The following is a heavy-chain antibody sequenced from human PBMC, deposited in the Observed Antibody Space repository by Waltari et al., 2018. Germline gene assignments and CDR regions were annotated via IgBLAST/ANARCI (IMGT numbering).Heavy chain of an antibody. V-gene: IGHV4-61*02. CDR1: GGSIRSGSYY. J-gene: IGHJ4*02. CDR2: IYTSGST. D-gene: IGHD4-17*01. CDR3: ARDGGSTVVRASYYFDY. Sequence: QVQLQESGPGLVKPSQTLSLTCTVSGGSIRSGSYYWSWIRPPAGKGLEWIGRIYTSGSTNYNPSLKSRVTISVDTSKNQFSLKLSSVTAADTAVYYCARDGGSTVVRASYYFDYWGQGTLVTVSS.